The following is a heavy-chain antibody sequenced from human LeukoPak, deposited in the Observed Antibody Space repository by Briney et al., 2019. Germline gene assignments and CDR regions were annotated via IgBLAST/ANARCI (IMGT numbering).Heavy chain of an antibody. CDR1: GFTFSSYS. CDR2: ISSSSSYI. J-gene: IGHJ5*02. Sequence: GGSLRLSCAASGFTFSSYSMNWVRQAPGKGLEWVSSISSSSSYIYYADSVKGRFTISRGNAKNSLYLQMNSLRAEDTAVYYCARDLYSRASRFDPRGQGTLVTVSS. D-gene: IGHD6-13*01. V-gene: IGHV3-21*01. CDR3: ARDLYSRASRFDP.